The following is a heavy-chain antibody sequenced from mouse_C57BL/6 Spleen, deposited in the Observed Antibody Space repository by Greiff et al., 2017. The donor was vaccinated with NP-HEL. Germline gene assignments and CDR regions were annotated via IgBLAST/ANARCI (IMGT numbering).Heavy chain of an antibody. J-gene: IGHJ3*01. CDR1: GYTFTDYY. D-gene: IGHD4-1*01. CDR2: INPYNGGT. V-gene: IGHV1-19*01. CDR3: ARGGWDGCAY. Sequence: EVQLQQSGPVLVKPGASVKMSCKASGYTFTDYYMNWVKQSHGKSLEWIGVINPYNGGTSYNQKFKGKATLTVDKSSSTAYMELNSLTSADSAVDYCARGGWDGCAYWGQGTLVTVSA.